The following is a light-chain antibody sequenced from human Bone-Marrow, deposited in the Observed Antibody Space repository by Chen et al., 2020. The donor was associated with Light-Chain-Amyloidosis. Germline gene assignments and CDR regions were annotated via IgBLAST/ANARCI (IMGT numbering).Light chain of an antibody. CDR3: QSADSSGTYQVI. V-gene: IGLV3-25*03. Sequence: SYELTQPPSVSVSPGQTARITCSGDDLPTKYAYWYQQKPGQAPVLVIHRDTERPSGISERFSGTSSGTTATLTISGVQDEDEADYHCQSADSSGTYQVIFGGGTKLTVL. J-gene: IGLJ2*01. CDR1: DLPTKY. CDR2: RDT.